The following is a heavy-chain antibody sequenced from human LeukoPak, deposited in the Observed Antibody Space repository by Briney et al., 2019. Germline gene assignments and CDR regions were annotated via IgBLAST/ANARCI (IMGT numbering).Heavy chain of an antibody. Sequence: GGSLRLSCAAPGVTFSGYSVNWVRQAPGKGLEWVSAITATSRHIYYADSVKGRFTISRDNAKNTLYLQMNSLRAEDTAVYYCARDKFGSGTPQYWGQGTLVTVSS. V-gene: IGHV3-21*01. CDR2: ITATSRHI. J-gene: IGHJ4*02. D-gene: IGHD3-10*01. CDR3: ARDKFGSGTPQY. CDR1: GVTFSGYS.